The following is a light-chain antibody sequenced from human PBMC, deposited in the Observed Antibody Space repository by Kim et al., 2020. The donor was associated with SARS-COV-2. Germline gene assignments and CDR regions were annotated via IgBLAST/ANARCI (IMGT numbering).Light chain of an antibody. CDR3: QEYKSNSWT. V-gene: IGKV1-5*01. CDR1: QSVNIY. Sequence: DIQMTQSPSTLSASVGDRVTITCRASQSVNIYLAWYQHRPGKVPNLLIYDASILESGVPSRFSGSGSGTDFTLTISGLQPDDFATYYCQEYKSNSWTFGQGTKVDIK. CDR2: DAS. J-gene: IGKJ1*01.